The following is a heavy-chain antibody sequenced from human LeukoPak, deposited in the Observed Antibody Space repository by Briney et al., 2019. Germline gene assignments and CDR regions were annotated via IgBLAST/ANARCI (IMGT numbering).Heavy chain of an antibody. Sequence: PVASVKVSCKASGYTFTSYDINWVRQATGQGLEWMGWMNPNSGNTGYAQKFQGRVTMTRNTSISTAYMELSSLRSEDTAVYYCARDAPTQYDFWSGYYSQDAFDIWGQGTMVTVSS. CDR2: MNPNSGNT. CDR1: GYTFTSYD. V-gene: IGHV1-8*01. D-gene: IGHD3-3*01. CDR3: ARDAPTQYDFWSGYYSQDAFDI. J-gene: IGHJ3*02.